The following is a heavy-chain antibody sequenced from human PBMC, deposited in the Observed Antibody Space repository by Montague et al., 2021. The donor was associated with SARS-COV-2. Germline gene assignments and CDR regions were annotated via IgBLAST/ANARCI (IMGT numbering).Heavy chain of an antibody. Sequence: SETLSLTCTVSGGSISSYYWSWIRQPAGKGLEWIGRIYTSGSTNYNPSLKSRVTVSVDTSKDQFSLKLSSVTAADTAVYYCARVGRAGYDILTGYYYYGKDVWGQGTTVTVSS. J-gene: IGHJ6*02. CDR3: ARVGRAGYDILTGYYYYGKDV. CDR2: IYTSGST. D-gene: IGHD3-9*01. V-gene: IGHV4-4*07. CDR1: GGSISSYY.